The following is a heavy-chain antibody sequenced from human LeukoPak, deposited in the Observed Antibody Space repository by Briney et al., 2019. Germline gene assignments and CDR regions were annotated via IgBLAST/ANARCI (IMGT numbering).Heavy chain of an antibody. V-gene: IGHV3-23*01. CDR1: GITFSSHA. Sequence: GGSLRLSCAASGITFSSHAMSWVRQAPGKGLEWVSLISGSGGHTYYGDSVKGRFTISRDNSTNRLYLQMNSLRPEDTAVYCCAKGGAATMRDGYNYYYYYMEVWGRGTTVTVSS. CDR3: AKGGAATMRDGYNYYYYYMEV. J-gene: IGHJ6*03. D-gene: IGHD5-24*01. CDR2: ISGSGGHT.